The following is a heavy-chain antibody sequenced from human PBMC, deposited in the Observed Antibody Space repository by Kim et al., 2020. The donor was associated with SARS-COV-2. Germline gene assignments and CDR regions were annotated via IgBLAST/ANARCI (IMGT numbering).Heavy chain of an antibody. CDR1: GFTFSSYS. D-gene: IGHD2-15*01. J-gene: IGHJ6*02. CDR2: ISSSSSYI. CDR3: ATLGYCSGGSCLNYYYYGMDV. Sequence: GGSLRLSCAASGFTFSSYSMNWVRQAPGKGLEWVSSISSSSSYIYYADSVKGRFTISRDNAKNSLYLQMNSLRAEDTAVYYCATLGYCSGGSCLNYYYYGMDVWGQGTTVTVSS. V-gene: IGHV3-21*01.